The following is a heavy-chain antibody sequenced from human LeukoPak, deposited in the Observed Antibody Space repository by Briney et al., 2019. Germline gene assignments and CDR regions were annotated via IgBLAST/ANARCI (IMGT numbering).Heavy chain of an antibody. CDR2: IGTAGDT. D-gene: IGHD6-19*01. Sequence: GGSLRLSCAASGFTFSSYDMHWVRQATGKGLEWVSAIGTAGDTYYPGSVKGRFTISRENAKNSLYLQMNSLRAGDTAVYYCARADSSGWYGASIDYWGRGTLVTVSS. CDR1: GFTFSSYD. V-gene: IGHV3-13*01. J-gene: IGHJ4*02. CDR3: ARADSSGWYGASIDY.